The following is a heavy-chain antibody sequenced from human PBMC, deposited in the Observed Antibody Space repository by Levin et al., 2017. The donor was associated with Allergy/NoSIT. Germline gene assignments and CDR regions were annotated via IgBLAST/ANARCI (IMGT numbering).Heavy chain of an antibody. CDR2: INHSGST. D-gene: IGHD5-24*01. Sequence: PGGSLRLSCAVYGGSFSDYYWSWIRQSPGKGLEWIGEINHSGSTSYNPSLKSRVTISVDTSKNQFSLKLSSVTAADRAVYYCATGELPNKWFDPWGQGTLVTVSS. V-gene: IGHV4-34*01. CDR1: GGSFSDYY. J-gene: IGHJ5*02. CDR3: ATGELPNKWFDP.